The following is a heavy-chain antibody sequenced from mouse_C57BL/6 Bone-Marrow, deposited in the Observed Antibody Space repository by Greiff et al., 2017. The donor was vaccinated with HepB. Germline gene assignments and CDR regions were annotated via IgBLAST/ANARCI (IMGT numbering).Heavy chain of an antibody. Sequence: EVQLVESGGGLVKPGGSLKLSCAASGFTFRSYAMSWVRQTPEKRLEWVATISDGGSYTYYPDNVKGRFTITRDNAKNNMYLQMSHLKSEDTAMYYCARDQVPYYAMDYWGQGTSVTVSS. D-gene: IGHD6-1*01. CDR1: GFTFRSYA. V-gene: IGHV5-4*01. CDR2: ISDGGSYT. CDR3: ARDQVPYYAMDY. J-gene: IGHJ4*01.